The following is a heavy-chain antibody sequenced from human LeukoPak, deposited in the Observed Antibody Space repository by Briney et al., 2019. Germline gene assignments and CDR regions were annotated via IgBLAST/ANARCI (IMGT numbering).Heavy chain of an antibody. J-gene: IGHJ5*02. CDR1: GGSISSGSYY. CDR3: ARGRYYGSGSYYNLDWFDP. Sequence: SQTLSLTCTVSGGSISSGSYYWSWIRRPAWKGLEGIGRIYTSGSTNYNPSLKSRVTISVDTSKNQFSLKLSSVTAADTAVYYCARGRYYGSGSYYNLDWFDPWGQGTLVTVSS. V-gene: IGHV4-61*02. D-gene: IGHD3-10*01. CDR2: IYTSGST.